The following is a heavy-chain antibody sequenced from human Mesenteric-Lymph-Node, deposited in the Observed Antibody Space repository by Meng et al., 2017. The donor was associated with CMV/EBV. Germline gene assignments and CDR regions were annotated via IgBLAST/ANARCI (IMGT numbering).Heavy chain of an antibody. J-gene: IGHJ4*02. D-gene: IGHD3-10*01. V-gene: IGHV4-31*02. Sequence: VSGASIGSGGYYLSWIRQHPGKGLEWIGSIFYSGNTYYNPALKSRVTLSVDTSKNEFSVKLTSVTAADTAVYYCARDYGSGTGTFDFWGQGSLVTVSS. CDR2: IFYSGNT. CDR3: ARDYGSGTGTFDF. CDR1: GASIGSGGYY.